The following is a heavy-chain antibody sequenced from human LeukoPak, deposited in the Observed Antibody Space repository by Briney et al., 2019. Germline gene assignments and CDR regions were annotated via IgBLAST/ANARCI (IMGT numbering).Heavy chain of an antibody. CDR3: AKERVRGVIFDAFDI. CDR2: MSYDGNNR. Sequence: GGSLRLSCLASGFTFRSYAMHGVRQAPGKGLEWVAVMSYDGNNRYYTDSVKGRFTISRDNSKNTVYLQMNSLRAEDTAVYYCAKERVRGVIFDAFDIWGQGTMVTVSS. V-gene: IGHV3-30*18. CDR1: GFTFRSYA. D-gene: IGHD3-10*01. J-gene: IGHJ3*02.